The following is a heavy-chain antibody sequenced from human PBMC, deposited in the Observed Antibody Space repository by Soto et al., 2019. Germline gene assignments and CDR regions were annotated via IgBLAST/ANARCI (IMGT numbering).Heavy chain of an antibody. J-gene: IGHJ5*01. CDR1: GGTFSGYY. Sequence: SEKLCLTWAGYGGTFSGYYWSLSRQPPGKGLEWIGEINHSGSTNYNPSLKSRVTISVDTSKNQYSLKLSSVTAADKELYYCARDWLFVVRNSPNCSDSCGQGTLVTLSS. CDR3: ARDWLFVVRNSPNCSDS. V-gene: IGHV4-34*01. D-gene: IGHD2-15*01. CDR2: INHSGST.